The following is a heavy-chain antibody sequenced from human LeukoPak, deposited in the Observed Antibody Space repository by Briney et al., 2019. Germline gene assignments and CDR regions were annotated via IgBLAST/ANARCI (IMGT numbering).Heavy chain of an antibody. J-gene: IGHJ4*02. CDR1: GYTFTSYD. CDR3: ARRYHYDFWSGYDF. CDR2: MNPNSGNT. Sequence: ASVKVSCKASGYTFTSYDINWVQQATGQGLEWMGWMNPNSGNTGYAQKFQGRVTITRNTSISTAYMELSSLRSEDTAVYYCARRYHYDFWSGYDFWGQGTLVTVSS. V-gene: IGHV1-8*03. D-gene: IGHD3-3*01.